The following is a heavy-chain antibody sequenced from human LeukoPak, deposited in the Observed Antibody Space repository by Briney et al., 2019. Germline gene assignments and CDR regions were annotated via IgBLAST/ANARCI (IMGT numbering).Heavy chain of an antibody. CDR3: SRDPRITFGGVFASGIFDY. Sequence: ASVKVSCKASGYTFTSYGISWVRQAPGQGLEWMGWISAYNGITNYAQKLQGRVTKTTDTSTSTAYMELRSLRSDDTAVYYCSRDPRITFGGVFASGIFDYWGQGTLVTVSS. CDR1: GYTFTSYG. D-gene: IGHD3-16*02. V-gene: IGHV1-18*01. J-gene: IGHJ4*02. CDR2: ISAYNGIT.